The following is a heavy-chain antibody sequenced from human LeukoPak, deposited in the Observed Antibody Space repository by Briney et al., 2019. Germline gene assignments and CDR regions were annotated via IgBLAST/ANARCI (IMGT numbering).Heavy chain of an antibody. D-gene: IGHD3-9*01. CDR2: ISSSSSYI. J-gene: IGHJ3*02. CDR1: GFTFSSYS. V-gene: IGHV3-21*01. CDR3: ARSYYDILTGYAPGAFDI. Sequence: GGSLRLSCAASGFTFSSYSMNWVRQAAGKGLEWVSSISSSSSYIYYADSVKGRFTISRDNAKNSLYLQMNSLRAEDTAVYCRARSYYDILTGYAPGAFDIWGQGTMVTVSS.